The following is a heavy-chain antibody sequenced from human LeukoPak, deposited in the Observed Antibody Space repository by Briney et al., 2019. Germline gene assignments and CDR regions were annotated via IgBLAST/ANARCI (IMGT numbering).Heavy chain of an antibody. CDR2: IWYDGSNK. CDR3: ARAMTTVTTPGGFDY. D-gene: IGHD4-17*01. J-gene: IGHJ4*02. CDR1: GFTFSSYG. Sequence: PGGSLRLSCAASGFTFSSYGMHWVRQAPGKGLEWXAVIWYDGSNKYYADSVKGRFTISRDNSKNTLYLQMNSLRAEDTAVYYCARAMTTVTTPGGFDYWGQGTLVTVSS. V-gene: IGHV3-33*01.